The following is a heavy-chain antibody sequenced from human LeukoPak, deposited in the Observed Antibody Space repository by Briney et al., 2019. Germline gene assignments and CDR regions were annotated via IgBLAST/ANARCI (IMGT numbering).Heavy chain of an antibody. J-gene: IGHJ6*04. CDR1: GFTFSSYG. CDR2: ISYDGSSK. D-gene: IGHD4-17*01. V-gene: IGHV3-30*18. CDR3: AKEATVTEGREKYYYGMDV. Sequence: GRSLRLSCAASGFTFSSYGMHWVRQAPGKGLEWVAVISYDGSSKYYADSVKGRFTISRDNSKNTLYLQMNSLRAEDTAVYYCAKEATVTEGREKYYYGMDVWGKGTTVTVSS.